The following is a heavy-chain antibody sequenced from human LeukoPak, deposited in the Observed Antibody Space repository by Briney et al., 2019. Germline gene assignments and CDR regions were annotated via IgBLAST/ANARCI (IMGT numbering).Heavy chain of an antibody. CDR2: IYTSGST. CDR1: GGSISSDKYY. Sequence: SETLSLTCTVSGGSISSDKYYWSWIRQPAGKGLEWIGRIYTSGSTKYNPSLKSRVTMSVDTSKNQFSLKLSSVTAADTAVYYCARVQRRYDSSGYYYDHYYYYYMDVWGKGATVTVSS. J-gene: IGHJ6*03. D-gene: IGHD3-22*01. CDR3: ARVQRRYDSSGYYYDHYYYYYMDV. V-gene: IGHV4-61*02.